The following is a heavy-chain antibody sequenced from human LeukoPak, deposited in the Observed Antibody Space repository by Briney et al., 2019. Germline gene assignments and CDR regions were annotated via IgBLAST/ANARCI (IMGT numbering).Heavy chain of an antibody. D-gene: IGHD3-10*01. J-gene: IGHJ6*03. Sequence: GGSLRLSCAASGFTFRSYAMHWVRQAPGKGLEWVAVISYDGSNKYFGDSVKGRLTISRDNSKNTLYPQMDSLRAEDTAIYYCAKAVTSDYHSLYYNYYMDVWGKGTTVTVSS. CDR1: GFTFRSYA. CDR3: AKAVTSDYHSLYYNYYMDV. CDR2: ISYDGSNK. V-gene: IGHV3-30*18.